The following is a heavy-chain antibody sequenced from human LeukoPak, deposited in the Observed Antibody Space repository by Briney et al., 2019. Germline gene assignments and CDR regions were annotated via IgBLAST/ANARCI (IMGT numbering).Heavy chain of an antibody. D-gene: IGHD3-22*01. CDR3: ARDGYYDSSGYNHYGMDV. CDR1: GYTFTSYY. V-gene: IGHV1-18*04. CDR2: ISAYNGNT. J-gene: IGHJ6*02. Sequence: ASVKVSCKASGYTFTSYYMHWVRQAPGQGLEWMGWISAYNGNTNYAQKLQGRVTMTTDTSTSTAYMELRSLRSDDTAVYYCARDGYYDSSGYNHYGMDVWGQGTTVTVSS.